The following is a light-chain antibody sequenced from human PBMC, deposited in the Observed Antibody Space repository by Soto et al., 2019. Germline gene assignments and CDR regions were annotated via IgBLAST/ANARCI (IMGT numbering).Light chain of an antibody. V-gene: IGLV2-14*01. CDR1: SSDFGGYNY. J-gene: IGLJ1*01. Sequence: QSALPQPASVSGSPGQSIAISCTGTSSDFGGYNYVSWYQQHPGKAPKLMIHEVSNRPSGVSDRFSGSKSGNTASLTISGLQADDEADYYCSSHTSYSTRVFGTGTKLTVL. CDR2: EVS. CDR3: SSHTSYSTRV.